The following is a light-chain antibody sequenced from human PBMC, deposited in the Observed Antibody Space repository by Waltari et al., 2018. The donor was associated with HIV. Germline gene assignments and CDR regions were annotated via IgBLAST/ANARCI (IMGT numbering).Light chain of an antibody. J-gene: IGKJ4*01. V-gene: IGKV1D-16*01. CDR1: QHISSW. Sequence: DTQMTQSPSSLSASVGDRVTITCRATQHISSWLAWYQQRPGKAPKSLIHAGSNLQKGAPSRFSGSGSGTDFNLTINGLQSEDFAIYYCQQYASFPPSFGGGTKIEI. CDR3: QQYASFPPS. CDR2: AGS.